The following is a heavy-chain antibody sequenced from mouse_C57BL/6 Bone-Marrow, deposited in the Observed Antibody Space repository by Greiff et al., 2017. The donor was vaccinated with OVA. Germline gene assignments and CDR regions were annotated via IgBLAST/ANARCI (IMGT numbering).Heavy chain of an antibody. Sequence: QVQLQQPGAELVKPGASVKMSCKASGYTFTSYWITWVKQRPGQGLEWIGDIYPGSGSTNYNEKFKSKATLTGDTSSSTAYMQLSSLTSEDSAVYYCARPTAQVLDYWGQGTTLTVSS. J-gene: IGHJ2*01. CDR1: GYTFTSYW. CDR2: IYPGSGST. D-gene: IGHD3-2*02. V-gene: IGHV1-55*01. CDR3: ARPTAQVLDY.